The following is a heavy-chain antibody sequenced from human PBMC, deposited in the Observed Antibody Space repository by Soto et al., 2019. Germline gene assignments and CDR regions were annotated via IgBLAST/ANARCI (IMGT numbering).Heavy chain of an antibody. CDR3: ARVGGYYYGSGSSVDY. D-gene: IGHD3-10*01. CDR1: GGTFSSYA. CDR2: IIPIFGTA. Sequence: SVKVSFKASGGTFSSYAISWVRQAPGQGLEWMGGIIPIFGTANYAQKFQGRVTITADESTSTAYMELSSLRSEDTAVCYCARVGGYYYGSGSSVDYWGQGTLVTVSS. V-gene: IGHV1-69*13. J-gene: IGHJ4*02.